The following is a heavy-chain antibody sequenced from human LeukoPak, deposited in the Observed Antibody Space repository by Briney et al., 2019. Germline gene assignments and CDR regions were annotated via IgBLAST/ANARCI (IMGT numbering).Heavy chain of an antibody. CDR2: IRSKAYGGTT. J-gene: IGHJ6*03. V-gene: IGHV3-49*04. D-gene: IGHD3-10*01. Sequence: GGSLRLSCTASGVTFGDYAMRWVRQAPGKGLEWVGFIRSKAYGGTTEYAASVKGRFTISRDDSKSIAYLQMNSLKTEDTAVYYCTRDPVSRRWFGELADYYYYYYMDVWGKGTTVTVSS. CDR3: TRDPVSRRWFGELADYYYYYYMDV. CDR1: GVTFGDYA.